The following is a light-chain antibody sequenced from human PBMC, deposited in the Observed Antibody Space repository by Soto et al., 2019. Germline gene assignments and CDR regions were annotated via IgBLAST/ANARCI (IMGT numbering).Light chain of an antibody. CDR3: QQRSIWPRT. V-gene: IGKV3-11*01. CDR1: QSVSSY. CDR2: DAS. J-gene: IGKJ1*01. Sequence: EIVLTQSPATLSLSPGERATLSCRASQSVSSYLAWYQQKPGQAPRLLIYDASNRATGIPARFSGSGSGTDFTLTISSLEPEDFAVYYCQQRSIWPRTFGQGTKV.